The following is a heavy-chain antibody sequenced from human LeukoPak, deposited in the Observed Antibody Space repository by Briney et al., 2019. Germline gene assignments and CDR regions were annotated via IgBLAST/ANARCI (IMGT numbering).Heavy chain of an antibody. J-gene: IGHJ4*02. D-gene: IGHD2-2*01. V-gene: IGHV1-18*01. Sequence: ASVKVSCKASGYTFTTYGISWVRQAPGQGLEWMGWISAYNGNRNYAQKLQGRATMTTDTSTSTAYMELRSLRSDDTAVYYCAREYCSSTSCYGVDYWGQGTLVTVSS. CDR3: AREYCSSTSCYGVDY. CDR1: GYTFTTYG. CDR2: ISAYNGNR.